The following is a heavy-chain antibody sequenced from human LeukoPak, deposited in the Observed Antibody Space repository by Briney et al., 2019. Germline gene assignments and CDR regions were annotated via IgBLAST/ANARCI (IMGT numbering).Heavy chain of an antibody. CDR1: GGSISSSSYY. CDR2: IYYSGST. J-gene: IGHJ4*02. CDR3: ARVPSSSGYYYVIDY. Sequence: SETLSLTCTVSGGSISSSSYYWGWIRQPPGKGLEWIGSIYYSGSTYYNPSLKSRVTISVDTPKNQFSLKLSSVTAADTAVYYCARVPSSSGYYYVIDYWGQGTLVTVSS. V-gene: IGHV4-39*07. D-gene: IGHD3-22*01.